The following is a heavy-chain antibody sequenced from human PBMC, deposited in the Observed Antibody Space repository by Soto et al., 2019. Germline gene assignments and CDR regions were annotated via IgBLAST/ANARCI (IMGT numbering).Heavy chain of an antibody. V-gene: IGHV3-33*01. CDR1: GFTFSSYG. CDR2: IWYDGSNK. D-gene: IGHD3-9*01. CDR3: ARQPRILTGYSGHFDY. Sequence: LRLSCAASGFTFSSYGMHWVRQAPGKGLEWVAVIWYDGSNKYYADSVKGRFTISRDNSKNTLYLQMNSLRAEDTAVYYCARQPRILTGYSGHFDYWGQGTLVTVSS. J-gene: IGHJ4*02.